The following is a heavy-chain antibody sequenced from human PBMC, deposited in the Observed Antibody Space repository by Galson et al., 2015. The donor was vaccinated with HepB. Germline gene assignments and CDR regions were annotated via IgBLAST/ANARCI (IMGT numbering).Heavy chain of an antibody. Sequence: ASGFTFSSYWMNWVRQAPGKGLEWVANIKQDGSEKYYVDSVKGRFTISRDNAKNSLYLQMNSLRAEDTAIYYCARVSPDYYDSSGYFPPHFDYWGQGTLVTVSS. CDR3: ARVSPDYYDSSGYFPPHFDY. J-gene: IGHJ4*02. CDR1: GFTFSSYW. D-gene: IGHD3-22*01. V-gene: IGHV3-7*01. CDR2: IKQDGSEK.